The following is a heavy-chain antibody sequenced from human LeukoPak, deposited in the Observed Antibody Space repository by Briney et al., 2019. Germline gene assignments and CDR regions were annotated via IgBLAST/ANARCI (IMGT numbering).Heavy chain of an antibody. V-gene: IGHV4-59*01. CDR2: VFYSGTT. CDR3: AGGRTDIVVVPATLRNYYFDY. Sequence: PSETLSLTCTVSGGSLTKYYWSWIRQPPGKGLEWIGFVFYSGTTHYNPSLKSRVTLSVDTSKNQFSLTLTSVTAADTAVYYCAGGRTDIVVVPATLRNYYFDYWGQGTLVTVSS. D-gene: IGHD2-2*01. J-gene: IGHJ4*02. CDR1: GGSLTKYY.